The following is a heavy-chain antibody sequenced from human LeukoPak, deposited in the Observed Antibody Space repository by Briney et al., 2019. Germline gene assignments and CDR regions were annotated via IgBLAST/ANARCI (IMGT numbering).Heavy chain of an antibody. CDR1: GGSISSTSHY. CDR3: AREGGDSSGYYHDY. J-gene: IGHJ4*02. D-gene: IGHD3-22*01. Sequence: KPSETLSLTCTVSGGSISSTSHYWGWVRQPPGKGLEWIGSIYYSGTTYYNPSLKSRVTISIDTSKNQFSLKLSSVTAADTAVYYCAREGGDSSGYYHDYWGQGTLVTVSS. V-gene: IGHV4-39*07. CDR2: IYYSGTT.